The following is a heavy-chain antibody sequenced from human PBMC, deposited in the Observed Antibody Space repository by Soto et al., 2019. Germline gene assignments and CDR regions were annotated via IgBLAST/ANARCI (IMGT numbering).Heavy chain of an antibody. CDR2: ISYDGSNK. Sequence: PGGSLRLSCAASGFTFSSYAMHWVRQAPGKGLEWVAVISYDGSNKYYADSVKGRFTISRDNSKNTLYLQMNSLRAEDTAVYYCARDRARNWNHGNYYYYGMDVWGQGTTVTVS. V-gene: IGHV3-30-3*01. J-gene: IGHJ6*02. D-gene: IGHD1-20*01. CDR1: GFTFSSYA. CDR3: ARDRARNWNHGNYYYYGMDV.